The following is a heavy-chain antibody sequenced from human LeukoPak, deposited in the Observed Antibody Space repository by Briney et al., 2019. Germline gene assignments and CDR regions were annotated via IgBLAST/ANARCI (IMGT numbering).Heavy chain of an antibody. V-gene: IGHV3-53*01. CDR2: IYSGGST. CDR1: GFTVSSNY. J-gene: IGHJ4*02. CDR3: AKYGLGATSPFDY. D-gene: IGHD1-26*01. Sequence: GGSLRLSCAASGFTVSSNYMSWVRQAPGKGLEWVSVIYSGGSTFYADSVKGRFTISRDNSKNTLYLQMNSPRAEDTAVYYCAKYGLGATSPFDYWGQGTLVTVSS.